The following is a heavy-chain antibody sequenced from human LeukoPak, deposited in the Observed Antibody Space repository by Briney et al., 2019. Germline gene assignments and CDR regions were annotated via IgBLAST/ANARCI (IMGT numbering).Heavy chain of an antibody. CDR2: FIPLFGTA. J-gene: IGHJ4*02. CDR3: ARQISGNFPAYLDY. D-gene: IGHD1-26*01. V-gene: IGHV1-69*13. CDR1: GYTFTGYY. Sequence: ASVKVSCKASGYTFTGYYMHWVRQAPGQGLEWMGGFIPLFGTANYAHNFQGRLTITADESTSTIYMGLSSLKSEDTALYYCARQISGNFPAYLDYWGQGTLVTVSS.